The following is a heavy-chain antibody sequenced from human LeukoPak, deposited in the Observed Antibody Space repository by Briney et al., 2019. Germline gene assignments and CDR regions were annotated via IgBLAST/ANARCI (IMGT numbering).Heavy chain of an antibody. D-gene: IGHD4-17*01. CDR1: GYTFTSDS. CDR2: ISGYNGNT. J-gene: IGHJ4*02. CDR3: RRVLPNRRLRATFY. V-gene: IGHV1-18*01. Sequence: ASVKLSCAASGYTFTSDSMTWLRQAPGKGLEWLGWISGYNGNTNYAQKIQGRVTMTTDTSTSTSYMVLRGLRSDDTAVDYCRRVLPNRRLRATFYWGQGSLVTVSS.